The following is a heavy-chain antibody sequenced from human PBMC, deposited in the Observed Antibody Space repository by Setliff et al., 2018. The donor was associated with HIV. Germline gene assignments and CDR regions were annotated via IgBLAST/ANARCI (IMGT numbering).Heavy chain of an antibody. Sequence: ASVKVSCKASGGTFSSYPISWVRQAPGQGLEWMGWISAYNGNTNYAQKLQGRVTVTTDTSTSTAYMELRSLRSDDTAVYYCARDRGVYCISSSCYSPVDAFDIWGQGTMVTVSS. J-gene: IGHJ3*02. V-gene: IGHV1-18*01. CDR3: ARDRGVYCISSSCYSPVDAFDI. CDR1: GGTFSSYP. D-gene: IGHD2-2*01. CDR2: ISAYNGNT.